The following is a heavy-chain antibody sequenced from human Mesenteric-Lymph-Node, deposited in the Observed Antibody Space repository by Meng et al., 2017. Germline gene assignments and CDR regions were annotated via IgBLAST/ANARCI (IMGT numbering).Heavy chain of an antibody. V-gene: IGHV7-4-1*02. J-gene: IGHJ4*02. CDR2: INTNTGNP. Sequence: QVQLVQSGAGVKKPGASVKVSCKASGYTFTGYYMHWVRQAPGQGLEWMGWINTNTGNPTYAQGFTGRFVFSLDTSVSTAYLQISSLKAEDTAVYYCASIAALSGYPLFDYWGQGTLVTVSS. CDR1: GYTFTGYY. D-gene: IGHD3-3*01. CDR3: ASIAALSGYPLFDY.